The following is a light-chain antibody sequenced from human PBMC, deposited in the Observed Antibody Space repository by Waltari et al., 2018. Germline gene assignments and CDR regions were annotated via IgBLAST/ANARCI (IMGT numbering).Light chain of an antibody. V-gene: IGLV2-14*01. CDR2: EVS. CDR1: SSAVGGYNY. J-gene: IGLJ1*01. Sequence: QSALTHPASVSGSPGPSITISCTGTSSAVGGYNYISGYPQHPGTAPKLMIYEVSNRPSGVFNRFSGSKAGNTASLTISGLQAEDEADYYCSSYTSSSKVFGTGTKVTVL. CDR3: SSYTSSSKV.